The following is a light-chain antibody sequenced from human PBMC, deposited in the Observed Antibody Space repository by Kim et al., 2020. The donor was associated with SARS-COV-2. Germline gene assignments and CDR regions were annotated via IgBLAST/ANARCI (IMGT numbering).Light chain of an antibody. V-gene: IGLV3-19*01. CDR2: GKD. CDR1: SLRSYY. CDR3: NSRDSNDYVV. Sequence: VALGQTVRITCQGDSLRSYYATWYQQKPGQAPKVVIYGKDNRPSGVPDRFSGSSSGNTAYLTITGTQAGDEADYYCNSRDSNDYVVFGGGTKDTVL. J-gene: IGLJ2*01.